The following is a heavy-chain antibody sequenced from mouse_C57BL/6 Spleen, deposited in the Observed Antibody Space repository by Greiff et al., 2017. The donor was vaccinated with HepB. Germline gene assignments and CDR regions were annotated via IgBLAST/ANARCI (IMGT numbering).Heavy chain of an antibody. V-gene: IGHV5-17*01. CDR1: GFTFSDYG. CDR2: ISSGSSTI. J-gene: IGHJ4*01. Sequence: EVQGVESGGGLVKPGGSLKLSCAASGFTFSDYGMHWVRQAPEKGLEWVAYISSGSSTIYYADTVKGRFTISRDNAKNTLFLQMTSMRSEDTAMYYCARLITTRYYAMDYWGQGTSVTVSS. CDR3: ARLITTRYYAMDY. D-gene: IGHD2-4*01.